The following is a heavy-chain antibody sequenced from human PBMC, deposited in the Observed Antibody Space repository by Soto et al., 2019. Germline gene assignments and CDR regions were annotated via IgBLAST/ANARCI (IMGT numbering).Heavy chain of an antibody. D-gene: IGHD3-10*01. CDR1: GFTFSDYY. V-gene: IGHV3-11*06. CDR3: ARVLTSSGSNAFDI. CDR2: ISGSSTFT. J-gene: IGHJ3*02. Sequence: WGSLRLSCAASGFTFSDYYMSWIRLAPGKGLEWISYISGSSTFTNHADSVKGRFTVSRDNTKNSMYLQLDSLRAEDTALYYCARVLTSSGSNAFDIWGQGTMVTVSS.